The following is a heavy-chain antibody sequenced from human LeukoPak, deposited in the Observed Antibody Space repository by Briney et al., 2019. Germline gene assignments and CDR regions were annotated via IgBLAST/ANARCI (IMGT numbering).Heavy chain of an antibody. Sequence: SETLSLTCTVSGGSVSRGSYYWSWIRQPPGKGLEWIGYIYYSGSTNYNPSLKSRVTISVDTSKNQFSLKLSSVTAADTAVYYCASQSIIQGMDVWGQGTTVTVSS. CDR2: IYYSGST. CDR1: GGSVSRGSYY. J-gene: IGHJ6*02. CDR3: ASQSIIQGMDV. D-gene: IGHD1-14*01. V-gene: IGHV4-61*01.